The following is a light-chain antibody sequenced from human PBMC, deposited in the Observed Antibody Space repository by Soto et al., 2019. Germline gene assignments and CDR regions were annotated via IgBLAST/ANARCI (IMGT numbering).Light chain of an antibody. CDR3: QQRSNWPQFT. Sequence: EIVLTQSPATLSLSPGERATLSCRASQSVRSYVAWYQQKPGQAPRLLIYDASNMATCIPARFSGSGSGTDFTLTISSLEPEDFAVYYCQQRSNWPQFTFGPGTKVDIK. CDR2: DAS. CDR1: QSVRSY. J-gene: IGKJ3*01. V-gene: IGKV3-11*01.